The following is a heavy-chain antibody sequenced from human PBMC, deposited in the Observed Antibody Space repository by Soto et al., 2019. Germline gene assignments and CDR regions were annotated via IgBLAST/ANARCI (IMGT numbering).Heavy chain of an antibody. D-gene: IGHD7-27*01. Sequence: QVQLVQSGAEVKKPGSSVKVSCKASGGTFSNYAISWVRQAPGQGLEWMGGLIPIFGTPDYAQKFQGRVSITADGSKSTAYMERSSLSSVDTAVYYCASQLTGDSCYSGMDVWGQGTTVTVSS. J-gene: IGHJ6*02. CDR2: LIPIFGTP. CDR1: GGTFSNYA. V-gene: IGHV1-69*12. CDR3: ASQLTGDSCYSGMDV.